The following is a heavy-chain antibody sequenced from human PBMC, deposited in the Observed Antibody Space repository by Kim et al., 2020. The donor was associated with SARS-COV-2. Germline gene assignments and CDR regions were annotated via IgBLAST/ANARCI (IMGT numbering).Heavy chain of an antibody. Sequence: ADSVKGRFTISRDNAKNSLNLKMKNLRAEDTALYYCAKDIAGAGADVFDMWGQGTMVTVSS. D-gene: IGHD6-19*01. V-gene: IGHV3-9*01. CDR3: AKDIAGAGADVFDM. J-gene: IGHJ3*02.